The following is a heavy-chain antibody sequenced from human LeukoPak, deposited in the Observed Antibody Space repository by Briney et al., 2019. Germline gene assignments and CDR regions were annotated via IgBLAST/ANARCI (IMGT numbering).Heavy chain of an antibody. V-gene: IGHV3-23*01. J-gene: IGHJ4*02. CDR3: AKMRRGYTSSSVGY. Sequence: GGSLRLSCAASGFTFSSYAMSWVRQAPGKGLERVSTISDSGATTYYADSVEGRFTISRDNSKNTLYLQMNSLRAEDTAVYYCAKMRRGYTSSSVGYWGQGTLVTVSS. CDR2: ISDSGATT. CDR1: GFTFSSYA. D-gene: IGHD6-13*01.